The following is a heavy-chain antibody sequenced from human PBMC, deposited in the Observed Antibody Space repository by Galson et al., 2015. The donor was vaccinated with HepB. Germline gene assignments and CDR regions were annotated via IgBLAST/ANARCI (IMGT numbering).Heavy chain of an antibody. D-gene: IGHD1-1*01. J-gene: IGHJ4*02. CDR3: ARGPNWNDPRELDY. Sequence: SLRLSCAASGFTFSSYSMNWVRQAPGKGLEWVSFISSGSRYKYYADSVEGRFTISRDNAKNSLYLQMNSLRVEDTAVYYCARGPNWNDPRELDYWGQGTLVT. V-gene: IGHV3-21*01. CDR1: GFTFSSYS. CDR2: ISSGSRYK.